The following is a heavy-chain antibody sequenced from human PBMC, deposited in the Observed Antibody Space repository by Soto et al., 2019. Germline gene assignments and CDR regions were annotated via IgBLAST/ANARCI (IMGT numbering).Heavy chain of an antibody. Sequence: ASVKVSCKASGYTFTSYAMHWVRQAPGQRLEWMGWINAGNGNTKYSQKFQGRVTITRDTSASTAYMELSSLRSEDTAVYYRARDYYDSRTYYYYGMDVWGQGTTVTVSS. J-gene: IGHJ6*02. V-gene: IGHV1-3*01. CDR2: INAGNGNT. CDR3: ARDYYDSRTYYYYGMDV. CDR1: GYTFTSYA. D-gene: IGHD3-22*01.